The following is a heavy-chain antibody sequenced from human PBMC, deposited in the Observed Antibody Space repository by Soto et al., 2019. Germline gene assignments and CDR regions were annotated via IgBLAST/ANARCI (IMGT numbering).Heavy chain of an antibody. CDR1: GFTFSSYS. J-gene: IGHJ6*03. Sequence: GGSLRLSCAASGFTFSSYSMNWVRQAPGKGLEWVSYISSSSSTIYYADSVKGRFTISRDNAKNSLYLQMNSLRAEDTAVYYCARVGTGVAATWNYYYYYMDVWGKGTTVTVSS. CDR2: ISSSSSTI. V-gene: IGHV3-48*01. D-gene: IGHD2-15*01. CDR3: ARVGTGVAATWNYYYYYMDV.